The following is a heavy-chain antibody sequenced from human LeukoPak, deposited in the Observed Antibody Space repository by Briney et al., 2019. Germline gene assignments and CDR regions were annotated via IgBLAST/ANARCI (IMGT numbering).Heavy chain of an antibody. CDR2: IYHSGST. CDR3: ARDHDYGDYGEGYYYYYGMDV. CDR1: GGSISSGGYS. D-gene: IGHD4-17*01. Sequence: SETLSLTCAVSGGSISSGGYSWSWIRQPPGKGLEWIGYIYHSGSTYYNPSLKSRVTISVDRSKNQFSLKLSSVTAADTAVYYCARDHDYGDYGEGYYYYYGMDVWGQGTTVTVSS. J-gene: IGHJ6*02. V-gene: IGHV4-30-2*01.